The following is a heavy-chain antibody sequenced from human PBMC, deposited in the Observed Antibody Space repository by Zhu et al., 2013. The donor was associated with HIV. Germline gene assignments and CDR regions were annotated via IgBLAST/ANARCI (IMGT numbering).Heavy chain of an antibody. CDR2: INPSGGST. CDR3: ARVLEPDAFDI. Sequence: QVQLVQSGAEVKKPGASVKVSCKASGYTLTSYYMHWVRQAPGQGLEWMGIINPSGGSTSYAQKFQGRVTMTRDTSTSTVYMELSSLRSEDTAVYYCARVLEPDAFDIWGQGTMVTVSS. CDR1: GYTLTSYY. J-gene: IGHJ3*02. V-gene: IGHV1-46*01. D-gene: IGHD3-3*01.